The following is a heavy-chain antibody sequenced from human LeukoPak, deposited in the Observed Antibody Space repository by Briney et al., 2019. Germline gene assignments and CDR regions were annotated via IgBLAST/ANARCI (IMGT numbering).Heavy chain of an antibody. Sequence: SETLSLTCTVSGGSISSGGYYWSWIRQHPGKGLEWIGYIYYSGSTYYNPSLKSRVTISVDTSKNQFSLKLSSVTAADTAVYYCARGGPASIAARQNYYYYGMDVWGQGTTVTVSS. CDR2: IYYSGST. D-gene: IGHD6-6*01. CDR3: ARGGPASIAARQNYYYYGMDV. CDR1: GGSISSGGYY. J-gene: IGHJ6*02. V-gene: IGHV4-31*03.